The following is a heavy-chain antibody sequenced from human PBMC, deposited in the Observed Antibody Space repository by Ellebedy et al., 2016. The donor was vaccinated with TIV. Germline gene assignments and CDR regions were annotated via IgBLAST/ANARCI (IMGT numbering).Heavy chain of an antibody. CDR1: GGSFSGYY. D-gene: IGHD2-2*02. CDR3: ASAYCSSTSCYTLSYNWFDP. J-gene: IGHJ5*02. Sequence: SQTLSLTCAVYGGSFSGYYWSWIRQPPGKGLEWIGYIYYSGSTNYNPSLKSRVIISVDTSKNQFSLKLSSVTAADTAVYYCASAYCSSTSCYTLSYNWFDPWGQGTLVTVSS. CDR2: IYYSGST. V-gene: IGHV4-59*12.